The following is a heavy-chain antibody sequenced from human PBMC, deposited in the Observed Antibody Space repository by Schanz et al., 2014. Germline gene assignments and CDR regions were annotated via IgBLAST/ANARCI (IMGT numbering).Heavy chain of an antibody. Sequence: QVQLVQSGAEVKKPGASVKVSCKASGYIFGSHGMTWVRQAPGQGPELMGWINAHTGNTQYAQKFQGRVNMTRDTVTTTVHLELTRLRTDDTAIYHCARVHIATYHYNSPGAFDIWGQGTRVTVSS. CDR3: ARVHIATYHYNSPGAFDI. CDR1: GYIFGSHG. V-gene: IGHV1-18*01. J-gene: IGHJ3*02. CDR2: INAHTGNT. D-gene: IGHD3-10*01.